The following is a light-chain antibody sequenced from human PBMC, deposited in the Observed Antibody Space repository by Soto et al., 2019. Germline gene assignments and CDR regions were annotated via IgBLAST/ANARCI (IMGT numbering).Light chain of an antibody. J-gene: IGKJ5*01. Sequence: DIMLTQSPVPLGLSLAETATPCRWASQSFRGLLAWDQQKAGQAPRLLIYDAYNRATGIPPRFSGSGSGTDFTLTISSLEPEDSAVYYCQQRHMWPITFGQGTRLEIK. V-gene: IGKV3-11*01. CDR1: QSFRGL. CDR2: DAY. CDR3: QQRHMWPIT.